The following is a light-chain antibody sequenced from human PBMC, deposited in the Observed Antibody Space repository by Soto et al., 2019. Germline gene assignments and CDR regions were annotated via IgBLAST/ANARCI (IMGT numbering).Light chain of an antibody. V-gene: IGKV4-1*01. J-gene: IGKJ1*01. CDR2: WAS. Sequence: IVFPHSPATLSFLGERTTIISNCGQRILCSSNNSSYLAWYQQKPGQPPRLLIYWASTRASGIPDRFSGSGSGTDFTLTISRLEAEDVAVYYCQQYCSSLWTFGQGTKVDI. CDR1: QRILCSSNNSSY. CDR3: QQYCSSLWT.